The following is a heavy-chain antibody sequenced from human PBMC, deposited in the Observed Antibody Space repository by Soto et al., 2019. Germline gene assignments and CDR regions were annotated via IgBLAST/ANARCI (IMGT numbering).Heavy chain of an antibody. D-gene: IGHD3-9*01. CDR2: IYYSGST. CDR3: ASSYDILTGYYYYMDV. J-gene: IGHJ6*03. CDR1: GGSISSYY. Sequence: QVQLQESGPGLVKPSETLSLTYTVSGGSISSYYWSWIRQPPGKGLEWIGYIYYSGSTNYNPSLKSRVTISVDSSKNQFSLKLSSVTAADTAVYYCASSYDILTGYYYYMDVRGKGTTVTVSS. V-gene: IGHV4-59*08.